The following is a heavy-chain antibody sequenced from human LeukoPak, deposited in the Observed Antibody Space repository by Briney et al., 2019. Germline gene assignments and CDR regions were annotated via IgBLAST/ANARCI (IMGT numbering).Heavy chain of an antibody. J-gene: IGHJ6*03. CDR2: IYYSGST. D-gene: IGHD3-3*01. CDR3: AREWNGYYIPYYYYYMDV. V-gene: IGHV4-30-4*08. CDR1: GGSISSGDYY. Sequence: PSETLSLTCTVSGGSISSGDYYWSWIRQPPGKGLELIGYIYYSGSTYYNPSLKSRVTISVDTSKNQFSLKLSSVTAADTAVYYCAREWNGYYIPYYYYYMDVWGKGTTVTVSS.